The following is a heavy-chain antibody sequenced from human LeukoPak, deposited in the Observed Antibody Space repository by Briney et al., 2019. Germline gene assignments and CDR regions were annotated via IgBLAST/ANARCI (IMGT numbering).Heavy chain of an antibody. J-gene: IGHJ4*02. CDR3: AKGLQWELPFDY. Sequence: GGSLRLSCAASGFTFSSYAMSWVHQAPGKGLEWLSSISGSGGSTYYADSVKGRFTISRDNSKNMLYVQMNSLRAEDTAVYSCAKGLQWELPFDYWGQGTLVTVSS. V-gene: IGHV3-23*01. CDR1: GFTFSSYA. CDR2: ISGSGGST. D-gene: IGHD1-26*01.